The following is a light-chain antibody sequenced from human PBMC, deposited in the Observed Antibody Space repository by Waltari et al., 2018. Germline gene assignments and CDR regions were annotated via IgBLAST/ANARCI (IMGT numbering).Light chain of an antibody. Sequence: QSALTQPASVSGSPGQSITISGTGTSSHIGGYNYVSWYQQPPGKAPKLMIYDVSNRPSGVSNRFSGSKSGNTASLTISGLQAEDEADYYCSSYTSSSTYVVFGGGTKLTVL. J-gene: IGLJ2*01. CDR1: SSHIGGYNY. V-gene: IGLV2-14*01. CDR2: DVS. CDR3: SSYTSSSTYVV.